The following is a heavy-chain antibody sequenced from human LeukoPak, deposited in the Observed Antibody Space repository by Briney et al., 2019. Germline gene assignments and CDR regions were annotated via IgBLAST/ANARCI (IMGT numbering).Heavy chain of an antibody. CDR1: GFTFSRYW. CDR2: IKRDGSEI. D-gene: IGHD1-26*01. V-gene: IGHV3-7*04. J-gene: IGHJ4*02. Sequence: GGSLRLACAASGFTFSRYWMSWVSQAPGKGLEWVANIKRDGSEIFYVDSVKGRFTISRDNAKSSLYLQMNSLRGEDTAVYFCVRAGTSGDYWGQGTLVTVSS. CDR3: VRAGTSGDY.